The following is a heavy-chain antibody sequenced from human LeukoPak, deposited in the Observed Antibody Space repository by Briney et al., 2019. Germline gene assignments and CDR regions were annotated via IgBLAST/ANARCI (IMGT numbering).Heavy chain of an antibody. J-gene: IGHJ4*02. V-gene: IGHV3-21*01. CDR3: ARDRDNVAGTRGYFDY. Sequence: GGSLRLSCAASGFTFSSYSMNWVRQAPGKGLEWGSCISGSSSYIYCADSVKGRFTISRHNAKNSLYLQMNSLRAKDTAVYYCARDRDNVAGTRGYFDYWGQGTLVTVSS. CDR1: GFTFSSYS. D-gene: IGHD6-19*01. CDR2: ISGSSSYI.